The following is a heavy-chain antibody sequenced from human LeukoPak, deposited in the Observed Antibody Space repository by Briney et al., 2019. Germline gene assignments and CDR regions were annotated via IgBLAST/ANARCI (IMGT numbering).Heavy chain of an antibody. D-gene: IGHD6-13*01. CDR2: ISYDGSNK. J-gene: IGHJ4*02. V-gene: IGHV3-30-3*01. CDR3: ARAFRSSSWYGY. CDR1: GFTFSSYA. Sequence: PGGSLRLSCAASGFTFSSYAMHWVRQAPGKGLEWVAVISYDGSNKYYADSVKGRFTISRDNSKNTLYLQMNSLRAEDTAVYYCARAFRSSSWYGYWGQGTLVTVSS.